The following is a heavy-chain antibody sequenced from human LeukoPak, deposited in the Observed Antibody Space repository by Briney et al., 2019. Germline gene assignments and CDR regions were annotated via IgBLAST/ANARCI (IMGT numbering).Heavy chain of an antibody. V-gene: IGHV1-46*03. J-gene: IGHJ1*01. CDR1: GYTFTSYY. D-gene: IGHD5-18*01. Sequence: ASVKVSCKASGYTFTSYYMHWVRQAPGQGLEWMGIINPNGGSTSYAQKFQGRVTMTRDTSTSTVYMELSSLRSEDTAVYYCARDTAMGYFQHWGQGTLVTVSS. CDR2: INPNGGST. CDR3: ARDTAMGYFQH.